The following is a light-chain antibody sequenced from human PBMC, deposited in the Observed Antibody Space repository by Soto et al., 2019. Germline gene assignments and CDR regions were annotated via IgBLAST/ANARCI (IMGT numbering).Light chain of an antibody. V-gene: IGLV2-23*01. J-gene: IGLJ2*01. CDR1: SSDVGRYNL. CDR3: CSYAGSSTHVV. Sequence: QSALTQPASVSGSPGQSITISCTGTSSDVGRYNLVSWYQQHPGKAPKLMIYEGSKRPSGVSNCFSGSKSGNTASLTISGLQADDESDYYCCSYAGSSTHVVVGGGTQLTVL. CDR2: EGS.